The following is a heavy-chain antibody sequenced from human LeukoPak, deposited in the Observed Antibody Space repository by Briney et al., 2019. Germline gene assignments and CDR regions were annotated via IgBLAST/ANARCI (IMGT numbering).Heavy chain of an antibody. J-gene: IGHJ4*02. Sequence: PGGSLRLSCAASGFTFDDYGMSWVRHAPGKGLEWVSGINWNGGSTGYADSVKGRFTISRDNAKNSLYLQMNSLRAEDTALYYCARGLGRSGWFGESNFDYWGQGTLVTVSS. V-gene: IGHV3-20*04. CDR1: GFTFDDYG. CDR2: INWNGGST. D-gene: IGHD3-10*01. CDR3: ARGLGRSGWFGESNFDY.